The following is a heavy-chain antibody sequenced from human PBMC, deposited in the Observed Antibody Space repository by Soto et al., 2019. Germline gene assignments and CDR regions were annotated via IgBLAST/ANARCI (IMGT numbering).Heavy chain of an antibody. Sequence: EAQLLESGGGLVQPGGSLRLSCAASGFTFSSYAMSWVRQAPGKGLEWVSGISGSGSNTKYAGSVKGRFTISRDNSKNTLYLRMNSLRAEDTAVYYCAKDREVYGSGTYFGSANYYGGMDVWGQGTTVTVSS. CDR2: ISGSGSNT. CDR3: AKDREVYGSGTYFGSANYYGGMDV. V-gene: IGHV3-23*01. D-gene: IGHD3-10*01. CDR1: GFTFSSYA. J-gene: IGHJ6*02.